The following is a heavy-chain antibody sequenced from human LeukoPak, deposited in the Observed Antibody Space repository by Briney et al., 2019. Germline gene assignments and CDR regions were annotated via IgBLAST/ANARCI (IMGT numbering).Heavy chain of an antibody. CDR1: GVTFTAYP. V-gene: IGHV3-23*01. Sequence: GGSLRLSCAASGVTFTAYPMTWVRQAPGKGLEWVSTLTASGGTTYYADSVRGRFTISRDNSRDMLYLQMNSLRGDDTAIYYCAKLGRYQKPLDDYWGQGTPVTVSS. CDR2: LTASGGTT. J-gene: IGHJ4*02. CDR3: AKLGRYQKPLDDY. D-gene: IGHD2-2*01.